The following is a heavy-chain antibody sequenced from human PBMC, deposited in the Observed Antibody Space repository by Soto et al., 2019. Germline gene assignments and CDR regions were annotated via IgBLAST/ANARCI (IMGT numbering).Heavy chain of an antibody. Sequence: ASVKVSCKASGYTFTGYYMHWVRQAPGQGLEWMGWINPNSGGTNYAQKFQGRVTMTRDTSISTAYMELSRLRSDDTAVYYCARVPPCSGGSCDSQDHNWFDPWGQGILVTVSS. J-gene: IGHJ5*02. CDR3: ARVPPCSGGSCDSQDHNWFDP. CDR2: INPNSGGT. V-gene: IGHV1-2*02. D-gene: IGHD2-15*01. CDR1: GYTFTGYY.